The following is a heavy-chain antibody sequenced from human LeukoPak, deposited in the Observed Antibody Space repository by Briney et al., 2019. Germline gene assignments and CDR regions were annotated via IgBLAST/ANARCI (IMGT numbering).Heavy chain of an antibody. CDR2: ISYDGSNK. CDR3: ARDASITIFGVVTHYGMDV. Sequence: GGALRLSCADSGFTFSSYAMRWVRKAPGKGLEWVAVISYDGSNKYYADSVKGRFTISRDNSKNTLYLQMNSLRAEDTAVYYCARDASITIFGVVTHYGMDVWGQGATVTVSS. V-gene: IGHV3-30-3*01. J-gene: IGHJ6*02. CDR1: GFTFSSYA. D-gene: IGHD3-3*01.